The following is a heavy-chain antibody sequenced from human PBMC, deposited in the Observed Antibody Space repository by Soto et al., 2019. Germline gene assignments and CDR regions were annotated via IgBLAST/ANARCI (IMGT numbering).Heavy chain of an antibody. Sequence: GGSLRLSCAASGFTFSSYDMHWVRQATGKGLEWVSAIGTAGDPYYPGSVKGRFTISRENAKNSLYLQMNSLRAGDTAVYYCARDLRSKGSGRDVGMDVWGQGPTVTVSS. D-gene: IGHD3-10*01. J-gene: IGHJ6*02. V-gene: IGHV3-13*05. CDR3: ARDLRSKGSGRDVGMDV. CDR2: IGTAGDP. CDR1: GFTFSSYD.